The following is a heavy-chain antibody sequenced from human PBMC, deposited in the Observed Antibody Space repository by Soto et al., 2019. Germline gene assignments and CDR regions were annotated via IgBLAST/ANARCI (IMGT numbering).Heavy chain of an antibody. J-gene: IGHJ5*02. CDR1: GYIFTTHF. CDR3: ARVFSSRSYKTQWFEP. V-gene: IGHV1-18*01. D-gene: IGHD6-13*01. Sequence: ASLNVSCKASGYIFTTHFMSWFRQPPGQGLEWMGLITTYSVHTSYSPSLQGRVSMTRDKATSTAYMELKSLRADDTAVYYCARVFSSRSYKTQWFEPWGQGTLVTVSS. CDR2: ITTYSVHT.